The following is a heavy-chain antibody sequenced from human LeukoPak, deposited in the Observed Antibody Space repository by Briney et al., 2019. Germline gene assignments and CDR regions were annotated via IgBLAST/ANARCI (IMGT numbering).Heavy chain of an antibody. CDR2: INAYNGKT. D-gene: IGHD3-3*01. Sequence: AASVKVSCKASVYTFTSYGISWVRHAPGQGLEWMGWINAYNGKTNYAQTLQGRVTTTTDTSTSTAYMELRSLRSDDTAVYYCARDPRDFWSGYYTYYYYGMDVWGQGTTVTVSS. CDR3: ARDPRDFWSGYYTYYYYGMDV. CDR1: VYTFTSYG. V-gene: IGHV1-18*01. J-gene: IGHJ6*02.